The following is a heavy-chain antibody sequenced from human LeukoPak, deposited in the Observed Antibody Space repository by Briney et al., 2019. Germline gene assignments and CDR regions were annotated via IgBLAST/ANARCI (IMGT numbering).Heavy chain of an antibody. V-gene: IGHV1-69*13. CDR2: VIPIFGTA. CDR1: GGTFSSYA. J-gene: IGHJ6*02. Sequence: SVKVSCKASGGTFSSYAISWVRQAPGQGLEWMGGVIPIFGTANYAQKFQGRVTITADESTSTAYMELSSLRSEDTAVYYCARSVVRGVIISPDYYYGMDVWGQGTTVTVSS. D-gene: IGHD3-10*01. CDR3: ARSVVRGVIISPDYYYGMDV.